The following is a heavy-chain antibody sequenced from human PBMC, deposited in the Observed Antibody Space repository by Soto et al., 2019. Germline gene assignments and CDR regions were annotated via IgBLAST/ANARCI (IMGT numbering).Heavy chain of an antibody. CDR3: ASGVVGATPTPLYFDY. CDR2: ISYDGSNK. J-gene: IGHJ4*02. D-gene: IGHD1-26*01. CDR1: GFTFSSYA. Sequence: PGGSLRLSCAASGFTFSSYAMHWVRQAPVKGLEWVAVISYDGSNKYYADSVKGRFTISRDNSKNTLYLQMNSLRAEDTAVYYCASGVVGATPTPLYFDYWGPGALVTVSS. V-gene: IGHV3-30-3*01.